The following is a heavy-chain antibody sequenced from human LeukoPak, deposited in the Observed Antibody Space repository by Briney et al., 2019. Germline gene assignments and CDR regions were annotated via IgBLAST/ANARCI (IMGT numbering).Heavy chain of an antibody. Sequence: SETLSLTCAVYGGSFSGYYWSWIRQSPGKGLEWIGELNQSGITNYNPSLKTRVTISVDTSKNQLSLKLSSVTAADTAVYYCARKKRSGYDYWGQGVLVTVSS. CDR3: ARKKRSGYDY. J-gene: IGHJ4*02. D-gene: IGHD5-12*01. V-gene: IGHV4-34*01. CDR1: GGSFSGYY. CDR2: LNQSGIT.